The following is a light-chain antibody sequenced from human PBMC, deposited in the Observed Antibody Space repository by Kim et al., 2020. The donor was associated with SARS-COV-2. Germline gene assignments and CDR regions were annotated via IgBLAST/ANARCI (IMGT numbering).Light chain of an antibody. CDR1: KDSNSN. V-gene: IGKV1-33*01. CDR3: RQYNQVPRT. CDR2: DVA. J-gene: IGKJ2*02. Sequence: ASNGDNVTITSRPRKDSNSNLYWYQQRQAKTPTLLLIDVASLYKGVPLTFTGDSVATHFTLTISNLQPADIATTYCRQYNQVPRTFGQGTKLEIK.